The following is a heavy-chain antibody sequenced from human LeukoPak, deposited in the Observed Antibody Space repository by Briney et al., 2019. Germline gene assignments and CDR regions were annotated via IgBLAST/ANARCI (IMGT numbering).Heavy chain of an antibody. CDR2: IYYNGST. D-gene: IGHD2-2*02. V-gene: IGHV4-59*01. CDR1: GGSISSYY. Sequence: SETLSHTCTVSGGSISSYYWSWIRQPPGKGLEWIGYIYYNGSTNYHPSLKSRVTISVDTSKNQFSLKLSSVTAADTAVYYCARLPYCSSTSCYRGGYYYYYGMDVWGQGTMVTVSS. CDR3: ARLPYCSSTSCYRGGYYYYYGMDV. J-gene: IGHJ6*02.